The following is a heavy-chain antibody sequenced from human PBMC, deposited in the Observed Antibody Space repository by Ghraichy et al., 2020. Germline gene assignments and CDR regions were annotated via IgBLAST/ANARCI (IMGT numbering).Heavy chain of an antibody. V-gene: IGHV3-23*01. CDR1: GFTFSSYG. J-gene: IGHJ6*02. D-gene: IGHD1-14*01. Sequence: GGSLRLSCAASGFTFSSYGMRWVRQAPGKGLEWVSGISGSGGNTYYADSVKGRFTISRDNSKNTLYLQMNSLRAEDTAVYYCARGGPQPSNYFSMDVWGQGTTVTVSS. CDR3: ARGGPQPSNYFSMDV. CDR2: ISGSGGNT.